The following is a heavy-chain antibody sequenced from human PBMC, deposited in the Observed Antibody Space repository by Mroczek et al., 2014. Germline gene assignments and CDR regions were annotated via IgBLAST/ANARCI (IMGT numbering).Heavy chain of an antibody. D-gene: IGHD4-23*01. CDR2: INHSGST. J-gene: IGHJ4*02. CDR3: ASYRGGNSRGIDY. V-gene: IGHV4-34*01. CDR1: GGSFSGYY. Sequence: QVQLQQWGAGLLKPSETLSLTCAVYGGSFSGYYWSWIRQPPGKGLEWIGEINHSGSTNYNPSLKSRVTISVDTSKNQFSLKLSSVTAADTAVYYCASYRGGNSRGIDYWGQGTLVTVSS.